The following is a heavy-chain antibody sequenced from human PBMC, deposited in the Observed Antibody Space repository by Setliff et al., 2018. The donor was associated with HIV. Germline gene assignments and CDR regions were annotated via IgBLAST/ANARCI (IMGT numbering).Heavy chain of an antibody. CDR1: GYTFTSND. V-gene: IGHV1-8*01. Sequence: GASVKVSCKASGYTFTSNDINWVRQGTGQGLEWMGWMNPKSGNTGYAQRFQGRVTMTRNNSISTAYMELSSLRSEDTAVYFCARKVGVTTYYYSSGSIKGALDVWGQGTKVTVSS. J-gene: IGHJ6*02. CDR2: MNPKSGNT. D-gene: IGHD3-10*01. CDR3: ARKVGVTTYYYSSGSIKGALDV.